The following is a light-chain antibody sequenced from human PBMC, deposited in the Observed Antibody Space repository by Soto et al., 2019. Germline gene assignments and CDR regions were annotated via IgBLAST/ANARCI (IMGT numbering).Light chain of an antibody. J-gene: IGLJ2*01. CDR2: EGN. Sequence: QSVLTQPASVSGSPGQSITISCTGTSSDVGGYNYVSWYQQHPGKAPKLMIYEGNQRPSGVPDRFSGSTDGSSNSASLTISGLQTEDEADYYCQSYDSSIVVFGGGTKVTVL. CDR1: SSDVGGYNY. V-gene: IGLV2-14*01. CDR3: QSYDSSIVV.